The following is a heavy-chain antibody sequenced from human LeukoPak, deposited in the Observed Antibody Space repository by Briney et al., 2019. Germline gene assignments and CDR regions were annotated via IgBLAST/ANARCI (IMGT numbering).Heavy chain of an antibody. D-gene: IGHD3-22*01. Sequence: GASVTVSCKASGYTFTGYYMHRVRQAPGQGLEWMGRINPNSGGTNYAQKFQGRVTMTRDTSISTAYMELSRLRSDDTAVYYCARDQGYYDSSGYYRYNDYWGQGTLVTVSS. CDR2: INPNSGGT. V-gene: IGHV1-2*06. J-gene: IGHJ4*02. CDR1: GYTFTGYY. CDR3: ARDQGYYDSSGYYRYNDY.